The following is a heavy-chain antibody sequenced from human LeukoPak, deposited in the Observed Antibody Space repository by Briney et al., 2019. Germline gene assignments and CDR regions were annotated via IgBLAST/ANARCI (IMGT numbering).Heavy chain of an antibody. CDR1: GFTFSSYS. D-gene: IGHD4-23*01. CDR3: ARDYGGSSPFDS. CDR2: ISSSDSTI. Sequence: PGGSLRLSCAASGFTFSSYSMNWVRQAPGKGLEWISYISSSDSTIYYADSVKGRFTISRDNAKNSLYLQMNSLRAEDTAVYYCARDYGGSSPFDSWGQGTLVTVSS. V-gene: IGHV3-48*04. J-gene: IGHJ4*02.